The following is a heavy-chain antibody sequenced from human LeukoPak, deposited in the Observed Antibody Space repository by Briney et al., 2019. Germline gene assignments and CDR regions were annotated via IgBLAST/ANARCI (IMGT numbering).Heavy chain of an antibody. Sequence: TGGSLRLSCSASGFTFSSCAMHWVRQAPGKGLEYVSAISSNGGSTYYADSVKGRFTISRDNSKNTLYLQMSSLRAKDTAVYHCVKSRGYEYYYYSDMDVWGQGTTVTVSS. D-gene: IGHD5-12*01. CDR2: ISSNGGST. V-gene: IGHV3-64D*06. J-gene: IGHJ6*02. CDR1: GFTFSSCA. CDR3: VKSRGYEYYYYSDMDV.